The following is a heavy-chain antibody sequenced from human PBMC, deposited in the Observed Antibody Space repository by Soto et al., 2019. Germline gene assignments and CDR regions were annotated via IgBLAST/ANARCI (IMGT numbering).Heavy chain of an antibody. D-gene: IGHD6-19*01. CDR2: INPSGGST. J-gene: IGHJ4*02. CDR1: GYTFTSYY. V-gene: IGHV1-46*01. CDR3: ARGPGTPVAGIYYFDY. Sequence: QVQLVQSGAEVKKPGASVKVSCKASGYTFTSYYMHWVRQAPGQGLEWMGIINPSGGSTSYAQKFQGRVTMTRDTSTSTVYMELSSLRSEDTAMYYCARGPGTPVAGIYYFDYWGQGTLVTVSS.